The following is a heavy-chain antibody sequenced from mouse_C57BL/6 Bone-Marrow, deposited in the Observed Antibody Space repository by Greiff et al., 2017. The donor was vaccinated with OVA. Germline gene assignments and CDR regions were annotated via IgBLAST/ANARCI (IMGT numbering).Heavy chain of an antibody. Sequence: VQLVESGAELVKPGASVKISCKASGYAFSSYWMNWVKQRPGQGLEWIGKIYPGDGDTNYNGKFKGKATLTADKSSSTAYMQLSSLTSEDSAVYFCARDLLGEYFDVWGTGTTVTVSS. D-gene: IGHD1-1*01. CDR1: GYAFSSYW. V-gene: IGHV1-80*01. CDR3: ARDLLGEYFDV. CDR2: IYPGDGDT. J-gene: IGHJ1*03.